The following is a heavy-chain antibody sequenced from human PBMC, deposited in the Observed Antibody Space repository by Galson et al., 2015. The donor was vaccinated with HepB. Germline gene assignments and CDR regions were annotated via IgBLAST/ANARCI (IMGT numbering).Heavy chain of an antibody. CDR2: IYYSGST. V-gene: IGHV4-39*07. CDR3: ARDGDIVVVPAAIDEGWFDP. J-gene: IGHJ5*02. D-gene: IGHD2-2*01. Sequence: TLSLTCTVSGGSISSSSYYWGWIRQPPGKGLEWIGSIYYSGSTYYNPSLKSRVTISVDTSKNQFSLKLSSVTAADTAVYYCARDGDIVVVPAAIDEGWFDPWGQGTLVTVSS. CDR1: GGSISSSSYY.